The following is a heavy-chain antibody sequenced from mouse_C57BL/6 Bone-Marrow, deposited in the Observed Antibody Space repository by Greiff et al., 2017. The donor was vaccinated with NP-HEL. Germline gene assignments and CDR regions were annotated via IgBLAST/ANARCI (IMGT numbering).Heavy chain of an antibody. J-gene: IGHJ1*03. CDR2: IWRGGST. V-gene: IGHV2-5*01. CDR3: AKNGPGSSYGWYFDV. D-gene: IGHD1-1*01. Sequence: QVQLKESGPGLVQPSQRLSITCTVSGFSLTSYGVHWVRQSPGKGLEWLGVIWRGGSTDYNAAFMSRLSITKDNSKSQVFFKMNSLQADDTAIYYCAKNGPGSSYGWYFDVWGTGTTVTVSS. CDR1: GFSLTSYG.